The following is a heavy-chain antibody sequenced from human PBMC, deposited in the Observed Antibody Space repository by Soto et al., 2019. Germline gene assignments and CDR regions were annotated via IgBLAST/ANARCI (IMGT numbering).Heavy chain of an antibody. Sequence: GGSLRLSCAASGFTFSSYLMSWVRQSPGKGLEWVANIKQDGSEKYYVDSVKGRFTISRDNAKNSLYLQMNSLRAEDTAVYYCARAKYYFDYWGQGTLVTVSS. J-gene: IGHJ4*02. CDR2: IKQDGSEK. V-gene: IGHV3-7*01. CDR3: ARAKYYFDY. CDR1: GFTFSSYL.